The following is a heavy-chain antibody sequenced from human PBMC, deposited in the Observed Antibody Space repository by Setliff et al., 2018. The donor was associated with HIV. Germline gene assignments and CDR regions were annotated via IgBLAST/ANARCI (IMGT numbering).Heavy chain of an antibody. D-gene: IGHD3-3*01. J-gene: IGHJ4*02. CDR2: IYHSGSS. CDR1: GYSISSGYY. CDR3: ARQDFWSGYYGY. V-gene: IGHV4-38-2*01. Sequence: PSETLSLTCAVSGYSISSGYYWGWIRQPPGKGLEWIGSIYHSGSSYYSPSLKSRVTISVDTSKNQLSLKLKSVTAADTGVYYCARQDFWSGYYGYWGQGTLVTVSS.